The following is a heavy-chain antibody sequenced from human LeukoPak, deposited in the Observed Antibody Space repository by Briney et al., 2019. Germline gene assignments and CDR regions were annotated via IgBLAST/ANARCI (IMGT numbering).Heavy chain of an antibody. CDR2: IIPILGIA. CDR3: ASRTLGYAFDI. Sequence: ASVKVSCKASGGTFSSYAISWVRQAPGQGLEWMGRIIPILGIANYAQKFQGRVTITADKSTSTAYMELSSLRSEDTAVYYCASRTLGYAFDIWGQGTMVTVSS. CDR1: GGTFSSYA. J-gene: IGHJ3*02. V-gene: IGHV1-69*04. D-gene: IGHD5-18*01.